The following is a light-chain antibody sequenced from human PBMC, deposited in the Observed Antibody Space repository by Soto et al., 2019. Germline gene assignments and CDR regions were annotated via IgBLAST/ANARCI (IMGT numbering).Light chain of an antibody. CDR1: QSVSSSY. Sequence: EILLTQSPGTLSLSPGERATLSCRASQSVSSSYLAWYQQKPGQAPRLLIYDTSSRATGIPDRFSGSVSGTDFTLAISRLEPEDFAVYYCQQCGSSPSFGQGTKVELK. CDR3: QQCGSSPS. V-gene: IGKV3-20*01. CDR2: DTS. J-gene: IGKJ1*01.